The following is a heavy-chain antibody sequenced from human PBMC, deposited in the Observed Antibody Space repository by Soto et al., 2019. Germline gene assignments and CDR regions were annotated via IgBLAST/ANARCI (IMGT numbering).Heavy chain of an antibody. D-gene: IGHD3-3*01. V-gene: IGHV3-33*01. J-gene: IGHJ6*02. CDR3: ARDDRLFWSGYYYYYGMDV. Sequence: QVQLVESGGGVVQPGRSLRLSCAASGFTFSSYGMHWVRQAPGKGLEWVAVIWYDGSNTYYADSVKGRFTISRDNSKNTLYLQMNSLRAEDTAVYYCARDDRLFWSGYYYYYGMDVWGQGTTVTVSS. CDR1: GFTFSSYG. CDR2: IWYDGSNT.